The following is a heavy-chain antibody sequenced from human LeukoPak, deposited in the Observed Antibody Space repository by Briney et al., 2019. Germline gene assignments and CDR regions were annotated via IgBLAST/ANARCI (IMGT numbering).Heavy chain of an antibody. J-gene: IGHJ5*02. CDR3: ARGLIMVTFGGVIVLDGFDP. Sequence: SETLSLTCAVYGGSFSGYYWRWIRQPPGKGLEWIGEINHSGSTNYNPSLKSRVTISVDISKNKFLLNLSAVTAADTAVYYCARGLIMVTFGGVIVLDGFDPLGQGTLVTVSS. CDR1: GGSFSGYY. CDR2: INHSGST. V-gene: IGHV4-34*01. D-gene: IGHD3-16*02.